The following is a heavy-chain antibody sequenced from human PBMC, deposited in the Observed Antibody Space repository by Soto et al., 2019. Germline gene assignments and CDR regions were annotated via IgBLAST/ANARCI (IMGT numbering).Heavy chain of an antibody. CDR2: ISSRSDI. D-gene: IGHD6-19*01. Sequence: WGTRRLSGLASGVTYSTYSSNWVRQVPGKGLEWVSSISSRSDIYYADTVKGRFTISRDNAKYSVSLHMNSLRAEDTAVYYCAREYPGWPLAQGLDVWGEGTTGAVS. CDR3: AREYPGWPLAQGLDV. J-gene: IGHJ6*01. CDR1: GVTYSTYS. V-gene: IGHV3-21*01.